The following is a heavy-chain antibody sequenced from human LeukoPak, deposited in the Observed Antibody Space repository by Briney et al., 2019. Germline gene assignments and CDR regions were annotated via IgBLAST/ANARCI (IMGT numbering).Heavy chain of an antibody. V-gene: IGHV3-30*18. CDR3: AKDGGRSLAQYYFDY. D-gene: IGHD3-16*01. CDR2: ISYDGSNK. Sequence: PGGSLRLSCAASGFTFSSYGMHWVRQAPGKGLEWVAVISYDGSNKYYADSVKGRFTISRDNSKNTLYLQMNSLRAEDTAVYCCAKDGGRSLAQYYFDYWGQGTLVTVSA. CDR1: GFTFSSYG. J-gene: IGHJ4*02.